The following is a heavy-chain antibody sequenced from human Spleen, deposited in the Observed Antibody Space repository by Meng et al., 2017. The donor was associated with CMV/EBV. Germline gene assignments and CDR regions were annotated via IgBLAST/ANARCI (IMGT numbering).Heavy chain of an antibody. CDR2: IRYDGSNK. D-gene: IGHD4-17*01. Sequence: VQLVASGGGLVQPGGSLRLSCAASGFTVSSNYMSWVRQAPGKGLEWVAFIRYDGSNKYYADSVKGRFTISRDNSKNTLYLQMNSLRAEDTAVYYCAKATGGIDYWGQGTLVTVSS. CDR1: GFTVSSNY. V-gene: IGHV3-30*02. J-gene: IGHJ4*02. CDR3: AKATGGIDY.